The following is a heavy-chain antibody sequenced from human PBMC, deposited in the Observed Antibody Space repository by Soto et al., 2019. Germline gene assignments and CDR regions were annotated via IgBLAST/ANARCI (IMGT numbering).Heavy chain of an antibody. Sequence: GGSLRLSCAASGFTFSNFGMHWVRQAPGKGLEWVAFISYAGGNKYYADSVKGRFTISRDNSKTLYLQMNSLRREDTAVYYCARAYDFWSGYYLSWFDPWGQGTLVTVSS. D-gene: IGHD3-3*01. J-gene: IGHJ5*02. CDR3: ARAYDFWSGYYLSWFDP. CDR1: GFTFSNFG. CDR2: ISYAGGNK. V-gene: IGHV3-30*03.